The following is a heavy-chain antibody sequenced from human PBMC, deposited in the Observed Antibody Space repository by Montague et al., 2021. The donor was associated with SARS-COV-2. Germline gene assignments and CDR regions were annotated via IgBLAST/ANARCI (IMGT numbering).Heavy chain of an antibody. Sequence: TLSLTCTVSGGSIRSENYYWSWIRQHPGKGLEWIGYIHYSRGTNYNPSLNSRVSISVATSKNQFSLKLRSVTAADTAAYYCARDGTAGDWFDPWGQGTLVTVSS. J-gene: IGHJ5*02. CDR2: IHYSRGT. CDR3: ARDGTAGDWFDP. CDR1: GGSIRSENYY. D-gene: IGHD1-26*01. V-gene: IGHV4-31*03.